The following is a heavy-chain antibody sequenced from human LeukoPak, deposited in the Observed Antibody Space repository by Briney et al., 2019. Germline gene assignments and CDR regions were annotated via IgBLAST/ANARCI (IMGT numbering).Heavy chain of an antibody. D-gene: IGHD6-13*01. Sequence: KTSETLSLTCTVSGGSISSYYWSWIRQPPGKGLEWIGYIYYSGSTNYNPSLKSRVTISVDTSKNQFSLKLSSVTAADTAVYYCAREGTGGTAFDIWGQGTMVTVSS. V-gene: IGHV4-59*01. CDR3: AREGTGGTAFDI. J-gene: IGHJ3*02. CDR1: GGSISSYY. CDR2: IYYSGST.